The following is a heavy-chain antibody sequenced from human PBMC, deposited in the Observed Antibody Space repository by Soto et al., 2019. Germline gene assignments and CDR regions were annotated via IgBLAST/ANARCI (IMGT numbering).Heavy chain of an antibody. Sequence: QVQLQESGPGLVKPSQTLSLTCTVSGGSISSGSYYWSWIRQHPGKGLEWTGYIYYSGSTYYNPSLKSRVTISVDTSKNQFSLKLSSVTAADTAVYYCARGELAARVLDYWVQGTLVNVSS. CDR2: IYYSGST. CDR1: GGSISSGSYY. V-gene: IGHV4-31*03. CDR3: ARGELAARVLDY. D-gene: IGHD6-6*01. J-gene: IGHJ4*02.